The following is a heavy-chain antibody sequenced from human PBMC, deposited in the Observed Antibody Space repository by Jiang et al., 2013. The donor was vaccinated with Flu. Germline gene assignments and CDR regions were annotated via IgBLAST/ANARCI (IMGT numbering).Heavy chain of an antibody. J-gene: IGHJ2*01. CDR1: GYTFTSYG. V-gene: IGHV1-18*01. CDR3: ARDRILTGYLTLYWYFDL. CDR2: ISAYNGNT. Sequence: GAEVKKPGASVKVSCKASGYTFTSYGISWVRQAPGQGLEWMGWISAYNGNTNYAQKLQGRVTMTTDTSTSTAYMELRSLRSDDTAVYYCARDRILTGYLTLYWYFDLWGRGTLVTVSS. D-gene: IGHD3-9*01.